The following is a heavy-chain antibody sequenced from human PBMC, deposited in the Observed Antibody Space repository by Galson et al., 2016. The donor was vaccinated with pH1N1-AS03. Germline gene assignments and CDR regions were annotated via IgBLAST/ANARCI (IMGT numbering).Heavy chain of an antibody. CDR1: GFTINKYG. V-gene: IGHV3-33*06. D-gene: IGHD4-23*01. CDR3: AKGLFDNYAGYFEY. J-gene: IGHJ4*02. CDR2: IWNDGGTT. Sequence: SLRLSCAASGFTINKYGMHWVRQAPGKGLEWVAIIWNDGGTTHYADPVKGRFTISRDNSKNTLYLHMNSLRADDTALYYCAKGLFDNYAGYFEYWGQGILVTVSS.